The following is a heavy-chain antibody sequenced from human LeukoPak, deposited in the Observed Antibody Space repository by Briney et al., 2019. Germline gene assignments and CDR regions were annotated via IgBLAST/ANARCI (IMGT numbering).Heavy chain of an antibody. D-gene: IGHD2-2*01. CDR2: IIPIFGTA. Sequence: SVKVSSKAYGGTFNSYAISWERQPPGQGLEWVGGIIPIFGTANYRQKVQGRVTITTDESTTTAYMELSSLRSEDTAVYYCARDWGGTVAAMGGGYGMDVWGQGTTVTVSS. CDR3: ARDWGGTVAAMGGGYGMDV. J-gene: IGHJ6*02. V-gene: IGHV1-69*05. CDR1: GGTFNSYA.